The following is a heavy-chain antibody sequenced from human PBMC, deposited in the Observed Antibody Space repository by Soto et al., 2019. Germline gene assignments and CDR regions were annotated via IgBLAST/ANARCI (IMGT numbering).Heavy chain of an antibody. CDR1: GGTFSSYT. J-gene: IGHJ6*02. Sequence: QVQLVQSGAEVKKPGSSVKVSCKASGGTFSSYTISWVRQAPGQGLEWMGRIIPILGIANYAQKFQGRVTITADKSTSTAYMELSGLRSEDTAVYYCARTRAWNDRSYYHGMDVWGPGTTVTVSS. D-gene: IGHD1-1*01. CDR2: IIPILGIA. V-gene: IGHV1-69*02. CDR3: ARTRAWNDRSYYHGMDV.